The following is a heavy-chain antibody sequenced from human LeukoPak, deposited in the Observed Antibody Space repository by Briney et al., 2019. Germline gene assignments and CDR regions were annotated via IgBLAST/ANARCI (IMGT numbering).Heavy chain of an antibody. Sequence: SETLSLTCAVSGGSISSSNWWSWVRQPPGKGLEWIGSIYYSGSTYYNPSLKSRVTISVDTSKNQFSLKLSSVTAADTAVYYCARAYCSSTSCYAGPYYYYYYGMDVWGQGTTVTVSS. J-gene: IGHJ6*02. CDR3: ARAYCSSTSCYAGPYYYYYYGMDV. CDR1: GGSISSSNW. V-gene: IGHV4-4*02. D-gene: IGHD2-2*01. CDR2: IYYSGST.